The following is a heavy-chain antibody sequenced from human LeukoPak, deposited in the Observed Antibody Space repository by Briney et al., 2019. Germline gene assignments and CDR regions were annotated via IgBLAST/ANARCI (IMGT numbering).Heavy chain of an antibody. CDR2: ISYDGSNK. CDR1: GFTFSSSG. Sequence: GGSLRLSCAASGFTFSSSGMHWVRQAPGKGLEWGAVISYDGSNKYYADSVKGRFTISRDNSKNTLYLQMNSLRSDDTAVFYCVRDTPALGQVLDSWGQGTLVTVSS. J-gene: IGHJ4*02. CDR3: VRDTPALGQVLDS. V-gene: IGHV3-30*19. D-gene: IGHD2/OR15-2a*01.